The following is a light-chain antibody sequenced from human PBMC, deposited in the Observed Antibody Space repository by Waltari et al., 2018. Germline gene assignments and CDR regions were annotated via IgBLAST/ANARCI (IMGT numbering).Light chain of an antibody. CDR2: SAS. CDR1: QGISRY. CDR3: QQLNTYPLT. V-gene: IGKV1-9*01. Sequence: TQLTQTPYSLSASVGDRATITSRDSQGISRYLAWYQQKPGNAPKLLIYSASTLQSGVPSMFSGSGSGTGFTLTISSLQPEDFATYYCQQLNTYPLTFGPGTKVDIK. J-gene: IGKJ3*01.